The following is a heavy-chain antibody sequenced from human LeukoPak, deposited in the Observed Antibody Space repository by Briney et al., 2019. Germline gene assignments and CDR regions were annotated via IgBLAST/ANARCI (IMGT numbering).Heavy chain of an antibody. J-gene: IGHJ4*02. CDR1: GGTFSSYA. V-gene: IGHV1-69*13. D-gene: IGHD3-10*01. CDR2: IIPIFGTA. Sequence: GASVKVSCKASGGTFSSYAISWVRQAPGQGLEWMGGIIPIFGTANYAQKFQGRVTITADESTSTAYMELSSLRSEDTAVYYCARGASYYFGSGMSYYFDYWGQGTLVTVSS. CDR3: ARGASYYFGSGMSYYFDY.